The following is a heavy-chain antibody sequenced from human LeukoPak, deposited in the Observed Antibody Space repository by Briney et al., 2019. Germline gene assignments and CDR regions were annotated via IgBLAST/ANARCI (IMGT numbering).Heavy chain of an antibody. CDR2: ISSDSSNI. D-gene: IGHD6-19*01. CDR3: AKGVVAGTGF. Sequence: GGSLRLSCAASGFTFSNYNMNWVRQAPGKGLEWVASISSDSSNIYHADSLKGRFTISRDNAKNTLYLQMNSLRAEDTAVYYCAKGVVAGTGFWGQGTLVTVSS. CDR1: GFTFSNYN. V-gene: IGHV3-21*04. J-gene: IGHJ4*02.